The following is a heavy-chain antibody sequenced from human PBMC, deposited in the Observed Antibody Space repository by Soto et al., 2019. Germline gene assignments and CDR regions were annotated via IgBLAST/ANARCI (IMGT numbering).Heavy chain of an antibody. V-gene: IGHV4-59*01. Sequence: PSETLSLTCTVSGGSISSYYWSWIRQPPGKGLEWIGYIYYSGSTNYNPSLKSRVTISVDTSKNQFSLKLSSVTAADTAVYYYARVSGPRSYWGQGTLVTVSS. CDR1: GGSISSYY. J-gene: IGHJ4*02. CDR2: IYYSGST. CDR3: ARVSGPRSY.